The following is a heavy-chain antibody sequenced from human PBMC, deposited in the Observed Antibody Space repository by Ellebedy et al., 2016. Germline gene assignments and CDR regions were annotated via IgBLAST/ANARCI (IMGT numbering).Heavy chain of an antibody. CDR3: AKCLMTYGECYFEY. V-gene: IGHV3-23*01. J-gene: IGHJ4*02. CDR1: GFTFSNYA. CDR2: MSNSGANT. D-gene: IGHD2-8*01. Sequence: GESLKISXAASGFTFSNYAMSWVRQAPGKGLEWVSGMSNSGANTYYADSVKGRLTISRDNSKNTLYLQLHSLRAEDSAVYYCAKCLMTYGECYFEYWGLGTLVTVSS.